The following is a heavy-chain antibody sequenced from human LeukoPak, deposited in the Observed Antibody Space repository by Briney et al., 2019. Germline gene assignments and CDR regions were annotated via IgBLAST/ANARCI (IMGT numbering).Heavy chain of an antibody. J-gene: IGHJ3*02. CDR2: ISSSGSTI. Sequence: GGSLRLSCAASGFTFSSYEMNWVRQAPGKGLEWVSYISSSGSTIYYADSVKGRFTISRDNAKNSLYLQMNSLRAEDTAVYYCARDRFSFGLLNAFDIWGQGTMVTVSS. D-gene: IGHD3-16*01. CDR1: GFTFSSYE. CDR3: ARDRFSFGLLNAFDI. V-gene: IGHV3-48*03.